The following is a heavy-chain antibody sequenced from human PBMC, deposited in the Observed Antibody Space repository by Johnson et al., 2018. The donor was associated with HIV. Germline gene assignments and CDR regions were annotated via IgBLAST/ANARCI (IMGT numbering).Heavy chain of an antibody. J-gene: IGHJ3*02. V-gene: IGHV3-13*01. CDR3: ARETRVWYNWNDGSRAFDI. D-gene: IGHD1-1*01. Sequence: VQLVESGGGLVQPGGSLRLSCAASGCTFSSYDMHWVRQATGKGLEWVSTIGPAGDTYYPGSVKGRFTISREKAKNSLHLQMNSLRAGDTAVYFCARETRVWYNWNDGSRAFDIWGQGTMVTVSS. CDR2: IGPAGDT. CDR1: GCTFSSYD.